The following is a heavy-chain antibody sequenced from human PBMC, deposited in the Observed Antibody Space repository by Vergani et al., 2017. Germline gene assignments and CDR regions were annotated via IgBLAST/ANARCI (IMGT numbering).Heavy chain of an antibody. D-gene: IGHD4-17*01. J-gene: IGHJ3*02. CDR1: GGSISSYY. Sequence: QVQLQESGPGLVKPSETLSLTCTVSGGSISSYYWSWFRQPPGKGLEWIGYIYYSGSTNYNPSLKSRVTLSVDTSKNQFSLKLSSGTAADTSVYDCAGESDYGDKDAFDIWGQGTMVTVSS. CDR2: IYYSGST. CDR3: AGESDYGDKDAFDI. V-gene: IGHV4-59*01.